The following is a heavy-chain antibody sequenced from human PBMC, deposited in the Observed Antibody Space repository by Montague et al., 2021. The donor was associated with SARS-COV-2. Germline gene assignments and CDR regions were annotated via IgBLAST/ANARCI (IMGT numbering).Heavy chain of an antibody. CDR1: GFTFTNYA. D-gene: IGHD4-17*01. Sequence: SLRLSCAASGFTFTNYAMNWVRQAPGKGLEWVSFISSSGTITYYADSVRGRFTISRDNAKNSLSLHMNSLRDEDTAVYYCARDPRGDGDYFYDYWGQGTLVTVPS. CDR3: ARDPRGDGDYFYDY. J-gene: IGHJ4*02. V-gene: IGHV3-48*02. CDR2: ISSSGTIT.